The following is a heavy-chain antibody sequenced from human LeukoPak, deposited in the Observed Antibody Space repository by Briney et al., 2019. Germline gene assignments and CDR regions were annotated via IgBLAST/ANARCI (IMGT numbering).Heavy chain of an antibody. Sequence: GGSLRLSCAASGFTFNTYGMHWVRQAPGKGLKWIAVVWSDGSNRLYADSVEGRFTISRDNSKNTLYLQMNSLRAEDTAVYYCAKSNTESQTTVGNWGQGTLVSVSS. CDR2: VWSDGSNR. CDR3: AKSNTESQTTVGN. V-gene: IGHV3-33*06. J-gene: IGHJ4*02. CDR1: GFTFNTYG. D-gene: IGHD1-14*01.